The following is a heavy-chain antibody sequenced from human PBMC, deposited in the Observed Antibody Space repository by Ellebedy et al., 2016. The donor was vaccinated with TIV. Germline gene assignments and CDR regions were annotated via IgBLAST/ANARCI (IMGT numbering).Heavy chain of an antibody. D-gene: IGHD6-19*01. J-gene: IGHJ4*02. Sequence: GESLKISCAASGFTLRSYAMSWVRQAPGKGLEWVSSINNGGNGYDADSGKGRFSISRDTSKNTLTLQMHNLSVDDTAVYFCAKDHRSSGWPAFDSWGQGILVTVSS. CDR3: AKDHRSSGWPAFDS. V-gene: IGHV3-23*01. CDR1: GFTLRSYA. CDR2: INNGGNG.